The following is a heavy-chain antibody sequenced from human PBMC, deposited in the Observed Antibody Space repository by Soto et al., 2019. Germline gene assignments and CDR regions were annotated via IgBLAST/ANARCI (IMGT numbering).Heavy chain of an antibody. CDR2: ISGSGGST. J-gene: IGHJ2*01. Sequence: EVQLLESGGGLVQPGGSLRLSCAASGFTFSSYAMYWVRQAPGKGLEWVSVISGSGGSTYYADSVKGRFTISRDNSKSTLYLQMNSLRAGDTAVYYCAKDETRSNRRYFDLWGRGTLVTVSS. V-gene: IGHV3-23*01. D-gene: IGHD4-4*01. CDR1: GFTFSSYA. CDR3: AKDETRSNRRYFDL.